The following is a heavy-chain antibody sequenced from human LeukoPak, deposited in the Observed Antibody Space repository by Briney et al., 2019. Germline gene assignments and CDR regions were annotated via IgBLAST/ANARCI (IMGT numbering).Heavy chain of an antibody. J-gene: IGHJ4*02. CDR1: GFTFSSYA. Sequence: PGGSLRLSCAASGFTFSSYAMSWVRQAPGKGLEWVSAISGSGGSTYYADSVKGRFTISRDNSKNTLYLQMNSLRAEDTAVYYCAIRMRWLQSPGSDYWGQGTLVTVSS. CDR2: ISGSGGST. V-gene: IGHV3-23*01. D-gene: IGHD5-24*01. CDR3: AIRMRWLQSPGSDY.